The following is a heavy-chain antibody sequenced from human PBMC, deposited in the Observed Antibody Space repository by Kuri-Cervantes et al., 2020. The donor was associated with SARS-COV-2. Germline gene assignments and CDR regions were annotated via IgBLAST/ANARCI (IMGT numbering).Heavy chain of an antibody. CDR2: INPNSGGT. CDR3: VRSTPFRRIVVISQVGAFDI. D-gene: IGHD3-22*01. V-gene: IGHV1-2*04. J-gene: IGHJ3*02. Sequence: ASVKVSFKSSGYTFTGYYMHGVGQAPGQGLEWMGLINPNSGGTNCAQQFQGWVTMTRDTYISTEYMELSRMRSEDTAVYYCVRSTPFRRIVVISQVGAFDIWGQGTMVTVSS. CDR1: GYTFTGYY.